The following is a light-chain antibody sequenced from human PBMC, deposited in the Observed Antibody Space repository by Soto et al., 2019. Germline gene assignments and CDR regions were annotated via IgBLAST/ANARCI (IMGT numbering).Light chain of an antibody. CDR3: SSYARGKAV. CDR2: EVT. J-gene: IGLJ1*01. V-gene: IGLV2-8*01. Sequence: QSALTQPPSASGSPGQSVTISCTGTSSDVGGYNYVSWYQQHPGKAPKLMIYEVTKRPSGVPDRFSGSKSGNTASLTVSGLQDEDEADYYCSSYARGKAVFGTGTKVTVL. CDR1: SSDVGGYNY.